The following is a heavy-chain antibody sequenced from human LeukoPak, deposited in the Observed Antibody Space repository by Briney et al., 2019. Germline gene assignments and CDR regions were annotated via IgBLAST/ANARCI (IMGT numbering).Heavy chain of an antibody. CDR3: ARGAYYYDSSGYYLGYYYYYMDV. CDR1: GFTFSSYW. V-gene: IGHV3-7*01. D-gene: IGHD3-22*01. J-gene: IGHJ6*03. Sequence: GGSLRLSCAASGFTFSSYWMSWIRQAPGKGLEWVANIKQDGSEKYYVDSVKARFTISRDNAKNSLSLQMNSLRAEDTAVYYCARGAYYYDSSGYYLGYYYYYMDVWGKGTTVTVSS. CDR2: IKQDGSEK.